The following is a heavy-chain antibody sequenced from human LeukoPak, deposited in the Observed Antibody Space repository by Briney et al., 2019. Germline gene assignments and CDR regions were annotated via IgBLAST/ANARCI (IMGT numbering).Heavy chain of an antibody. Sequence: ASVKVSCKASGYTFTSYGISWVRQAPGQGLEWMGWISAYNGNTNYAQKLQGRVTMTTDTSTSTAYMELRSLRSDDTAVYYCARVTREPEGSSWYGFGYSDYWGQGTLVTVSS. CDR3: ARVTREPEGSSWYGFGYSDY. V-gene: IGHV1-18*01. CDR1: GYTFTSYG. D-gene: IGHD6-13*01. CDR2: ISAYNGNT. J-gene: IGHJ4*02.